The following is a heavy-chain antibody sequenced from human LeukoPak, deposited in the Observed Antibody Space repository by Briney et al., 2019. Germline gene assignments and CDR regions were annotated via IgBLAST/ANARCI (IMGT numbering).Heavy chain of an antibody. CDR3: AKDRWGGSTSGGGLDY. J-gene: IGHJ4*02. Sequence: GGSLRLSCAASGFTFDDYAMHWVRQAPGKGLEWVSGISWNSGSIGYADSVKGRFTISRDNAKSSLYLQMNSLRAEDTALYYCAKDRWGGSTSGGGLDYWGQGTLVTVSS. V-gene: IGHV3-9*01. D-gene: IGHD2-2*01. CDR1: GFTFDDYA. CDR2: ISWNSGSI.